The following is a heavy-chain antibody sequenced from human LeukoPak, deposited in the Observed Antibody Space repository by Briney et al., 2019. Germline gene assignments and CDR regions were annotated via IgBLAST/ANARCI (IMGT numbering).Heavy chain of an antibody. CDR3: ARRGDYYGY. CDR1: GGSISSYY. CDR2: IYYTGST. J-gene: IGHJ4*02. Sequence: SETLSLTCTVSGGSISSYYWSWIRQPPGKGLEWIGYIYYTGSTNYNPSLKSRVTISVDTSKNQFSLKLSSVTAADTAVYYCARRGDYYGYWGQGTLVTVSS. V-gene: IGHV4-59*01. D-gene: IGHD3-10*01.